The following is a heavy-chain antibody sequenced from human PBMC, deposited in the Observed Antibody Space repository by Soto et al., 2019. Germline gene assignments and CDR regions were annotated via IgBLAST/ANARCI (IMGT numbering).Heavy chain of an antibody. D-gene: IGHD3-22*01. J-gene: IGHJ4*02. Sequence: QVQLVDSGGGVVQPGRSLRLSCAASGFTFSSYAMHWVRQAPGKGLEWVAVISYDGSIKFYAASVKGRLTISRDNSKNSLYLQMNSLRAEDTAVYYCARDPYNNGYFYADYSGQGTLVTVSS. V-gene: IGHV3-30-3*01. CDR2: ISYDGSIK. CDR1: GFTFSSYA. CDR3: ARDPYNNGYFYADY.